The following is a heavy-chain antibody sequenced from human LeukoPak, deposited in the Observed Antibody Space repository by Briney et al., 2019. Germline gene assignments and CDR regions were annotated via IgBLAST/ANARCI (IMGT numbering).Heavy chain of an antibody. Sequence: SETLSLTCAVYGGSFSGYHWTWIRQPPGKGLEWIGEIDPNGGTHYKPSLKSRVTMSLDTSKNHFSLKLSSVTAADTAVYYCGRGQQERWPPPIYWGQGTLVTVSS. V-gene: IGHV4-34*01. CDR3: GRGQQERWPPPIY. D-gene: IGHD1-1*01. CDR2: IDPNGGT. CDR1: GGSFSGYH. J-gene: IGHJ4*02.